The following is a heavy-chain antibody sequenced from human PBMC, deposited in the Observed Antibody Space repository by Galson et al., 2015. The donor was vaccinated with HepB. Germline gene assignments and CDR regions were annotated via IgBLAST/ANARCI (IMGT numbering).Heavy chain of an antibody. CDR3: AKAYYYGSGSHPLGPNWFDP. J-gene: IGHJ5*02. Sequence: SLRLSCAASGFTFSSYAMSWVRQAPGKGLEWVSAISGSGGSTYYADSVKGRFTISRDNSKNTLYLQMNSLRAEDTAVYYCAKAYYYGSGSHPLGPNWFDPWGQGTLVTVSS. CDR1: GFTFSSYA. CDR2: ISGSGGST. V-gene: IGHV3-23*01. D-gene: IGHD3-10*01.